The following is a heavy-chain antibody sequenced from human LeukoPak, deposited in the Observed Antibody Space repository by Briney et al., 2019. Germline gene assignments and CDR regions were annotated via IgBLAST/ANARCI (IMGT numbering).Heavy chain of an antibody. V-gene: IGHV3-7*04. J-gene: IGHJ4*02. Sequence: PGGPLRLSCAASGFTFSSYWMNWVRQAPGKGLEWVANIKPDGSDESFVNSVKGRFTISRDNAKNSLYLQMNSLRAEDTAVYYCERENFQCWGQGILVTVSS. CDR3: ERENFQC. CDR2: IKPDGSDE. CDR1: GFTFSSYW.